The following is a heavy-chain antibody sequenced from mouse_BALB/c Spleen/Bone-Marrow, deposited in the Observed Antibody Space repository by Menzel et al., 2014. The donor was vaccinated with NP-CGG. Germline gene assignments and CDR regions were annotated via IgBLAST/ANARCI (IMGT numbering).Heavy chain of an antibody. V-gene: IGHV5-15*02. J-gene: IGHJ4*01. CDR2: ISNLAYSI. CDR3: ARFITTVVVDAMDY. Sequence: EVHLVSSGVCIFPPCGSLPFFCSSSFFICCDYGMAWDLQAPGKRPEWAVFISNLAYSIYHADTVTGRFIISRENAKNPRYLEMSSLRSEDKAMYYWARFITTVVVDAMDYGGQGTSVTVSS. D-gene: IGHD1-1*01. CDR1: FFICCDYG.